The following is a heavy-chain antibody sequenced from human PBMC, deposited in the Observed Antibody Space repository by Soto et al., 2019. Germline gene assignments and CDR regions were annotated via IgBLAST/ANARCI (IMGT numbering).Heavy chain of an antibody. Sequence: PGGSLRLSCAASGFPFSSYAMNWVRQAPGKGLEWVSTLSGSGSGSYYPDSLRGRFTISRDNSKNTLYLQMNNLRAEDTAVYYCAKAPISLDGSGYYFASFDYWGHGTRVTVSS. D-gene: IGHD3-22*01. V-gene: IGHV3-23*01. CDR3: AKAPISLDGSGYYFASFDY. CDR1: GFPFSSYA. CDR2: LSGSGSGS. J-gene: IGHJ4*01.